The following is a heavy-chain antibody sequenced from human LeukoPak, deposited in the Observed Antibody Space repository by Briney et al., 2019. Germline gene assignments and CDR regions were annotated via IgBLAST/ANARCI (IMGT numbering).Heavy chain of an antibody. D-gene: IGHD6-6*01. CDR1: GDSVSSNSAA. CDR3: ARLGYSSSSDAFDI. Sequence: SQTLSLTCAISGDSVSSNSAACNWIRQSLSRGLEWLGRTYYRSKWYNDYAVSVKSRITINPDTSKNQFSLQLNSVTPEDTAVYYCARLGYSSSSDAFDIWGQGTMVTVSS. CDR2: TYYRSKWYN. J-gene: IGHJ3*02. V-gene: IGHV6-1*01.